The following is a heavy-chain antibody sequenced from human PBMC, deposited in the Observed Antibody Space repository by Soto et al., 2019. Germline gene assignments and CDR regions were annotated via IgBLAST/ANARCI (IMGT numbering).Heavy chain of an antibody. V-gene: IGHV4-59*11. CDR1: GGSISNHY. Sequence: QVQLQESGPGLVKPSETLSLTCTVSGGSISNHYWSWIRQPPGKGLEWMGYVDYNGNTNYTPSLKSRVTMSVDKSKNQISLKLRSVAAADTAVYYCTRANWYSEYWGQGTLVTVSS. D-gene: IGHD7-27*01. CDR3: TRANWYSEY. J-gene: IGHJ4*02. CDR2: VDYNGNT.